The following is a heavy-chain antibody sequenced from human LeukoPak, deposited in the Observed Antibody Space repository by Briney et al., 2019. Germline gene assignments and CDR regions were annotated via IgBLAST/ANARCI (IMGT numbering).Heavy chain of an antibody. CDR3: ARDPNGGHFDY. V-gene: IGHV1-46*01. J-gene: IGHJ4*02. Sequence: ASVKVSCKASGYTFTSYSMHWVRQAPGQGLEWMGIINPSGGSTSYAQKFQDRVTMTRDTSTSTVYMELSSLRSEDTAVYYCARDPNGGHFDYWGQGTLATVSS. D-gene: IGHD4-23*01. CDR2: INPSGGST. CDR1: GYTFTSYS.